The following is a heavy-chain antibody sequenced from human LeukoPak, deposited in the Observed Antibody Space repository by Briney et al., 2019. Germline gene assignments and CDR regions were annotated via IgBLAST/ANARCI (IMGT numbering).Heavy chain of an antibody. CDR2: INPNSGGT. J-gene: IGHJ5*02. CDR1: GYTFTGYY. CDR3: ARRHSFSGSWYAWFDP. V-gene: IGHV1-2*02. Sequence: ASVKVSCKASGYTFTGYYMHWVRQAPGQGLEWMGWINPNSGGTNYAQKFQGRVTMTRDTSISTAYLQWSSLKASDTAMYYCARRHSFSGSWYAWFDPWGQGTLVTVSS. D-gene: IGHD6-13*01.